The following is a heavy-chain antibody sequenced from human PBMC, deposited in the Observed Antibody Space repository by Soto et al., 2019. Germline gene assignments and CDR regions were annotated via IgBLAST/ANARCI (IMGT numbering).Heavy chain of an antibody. V-gene: IGHV3-48*02. CDR1: GFTFSSYS. J-gene: IGHJ6*02. Sequence: EVQLVESGGGLVQPGGSLRLSCAASGFTFSSYSMNWVRQAPGKGLEWVSYISSSSSTIYYADSVKGRFTISRDNAKNSLYLQMNSLRDEDTAVYYCASEYDYADLNYYYYGMDVWGQGTTVTVSS. CDR2: ISSSSSTI. CDR3: ASEYDYADLNYYYYGMDV. D-gene: IGHD4-17*01.